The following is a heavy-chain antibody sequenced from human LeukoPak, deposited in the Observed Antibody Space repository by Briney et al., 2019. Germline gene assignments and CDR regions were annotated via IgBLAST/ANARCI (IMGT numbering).Heavy chain of an antibody. CDR1: GFTFNSYW. Sequence: GGSLRLSCAASGFTFNSYWMHWLRQTPGKELVWVSHIKTDGSTTNYADSVRGRFTISRDNAKNTLYLQMNSLRAEDTAVYYCARDGVSGAPDYWGQGTLVTVSS. D-gene: IGHD2-8*02. CDR3: ARDGVSGAPDY. V-gene: IGHV3-74*01. J-gene: IGHJ4*02. CDR2: IKTDGSTT.